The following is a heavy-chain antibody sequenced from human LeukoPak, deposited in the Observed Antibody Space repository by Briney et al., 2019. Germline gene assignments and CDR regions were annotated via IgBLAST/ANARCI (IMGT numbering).Heavy chain of an antibody. CDR2: ISGSGGST. CDR1: GFTFSSYA. J-gene: IGHJ4*02. Sequence: GGSLRLSCAASGFTFSSYAMSWVRQAPGKGLEWVSAISGSGGSTYYADSVKGRFTISRDNSKNTPYLQMNSLRAEDTAVYYCAKVGIFGVVITYFDYWGQGTLVTVSS. V-gene: IGHV3-23*01. D-gene: IGHD3-3*01. CDR3: AKVGIFGVVITYFDY.